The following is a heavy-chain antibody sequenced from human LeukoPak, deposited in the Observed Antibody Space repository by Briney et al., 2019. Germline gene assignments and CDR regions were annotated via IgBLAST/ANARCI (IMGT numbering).Heavy chain of an antibody. CDR2: ISGNGGST. CDR1: GFTFYSYA. J-gene: IGHJ4*02. V-gene: IGHV3-23*01. D-gene: IGHD6-19*01. Sequence: GGSLRLSCAASGFTFYSYAMSWVRQAPGKGLEWVSSISGNGGSTYYADSVEGRFTISRDNSKNTLYLQMNSLRADDTAVYYCAKAKYPVAGSNYFDYWGQGTLVTVSS. CDR3: AKAKYPVAGSNYFDY.